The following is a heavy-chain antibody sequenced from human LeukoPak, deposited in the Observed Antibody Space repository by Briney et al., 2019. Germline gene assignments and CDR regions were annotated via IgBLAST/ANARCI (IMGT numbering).Heavy chain of an antibody. J-gene: IGHJ4*02. CDR2: ISGSGSRT. V-gene: IGHV3-23*01. Sequence: HGGSLRLSCAASGFTFSNYAMSWFRQAPGTGLEWVSVISGSGSRTFYADSVKGRFTISRDNSKNTLYLQMTSLRAEDTAVYYCAKVADSSGYYNFDYWGQGTLVTISS. CDR1: GFTFSNYA. D-gene: IGHD3-22*01. CDR3: AKVADSSGYYNFDY.